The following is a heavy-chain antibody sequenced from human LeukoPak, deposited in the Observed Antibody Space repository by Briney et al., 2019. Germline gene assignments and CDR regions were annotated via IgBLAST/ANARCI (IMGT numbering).Heavy chain of an antibody. CDR3: AGAQGDGPWQYYYGMDV. V-gene: IGHV3-64D*06. Sequence: GGSLRLSCSASGFIFSSYAMHWVRQAPGKGLEYVSAISSNGGSTYYADSVKGRFTISRDNSKNTLYLQMSSQRAEDTAVYYCAGAQGDGPWQYYYGMDVWGKGTTVTVSS. CDR2: ISSNGGST. D-gene: IGHD2-8*01. CDR1: GFIFSSYA. J-gene: IGHJ6*04.